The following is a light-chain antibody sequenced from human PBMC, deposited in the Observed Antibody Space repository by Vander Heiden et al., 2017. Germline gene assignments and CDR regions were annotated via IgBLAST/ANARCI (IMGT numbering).Light chain of an antibody. CDR3: QQNGNTPLYT. V-gene: IGKV3-20*01. CDR1: QSLSNRF. Sequence: EIVLTQSPGPLSLSPGERATLSCRASQSLSNRFLAWYQQKAGQAPRLLIYGTSTRATGIPDRFSGSGYGTDFTLTISRLEPEDFAVYYCQQNGNTPLYTFGQWTKLEIK. J-gene: IGKJ2*01. CDR2: GTS.